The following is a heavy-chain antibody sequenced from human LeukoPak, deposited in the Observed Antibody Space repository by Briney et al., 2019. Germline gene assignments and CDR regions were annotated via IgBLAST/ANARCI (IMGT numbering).Heavy chain of an antibody. Sequence: GGSLRLSCAASGFTLSTYWMHWVRQAPGKGLVWVSRVNSDGSSISFADSVKGRFTISRDNAKNTLYLQMNSLRAEDTAIYYCAKDPGGYYYYFDYWGQGTLVTVSS. CDR3: AKDPGGYYYYFDY. J-gene: IGHJ4*02. CDR1: GFTLSTYW. D-gene: IGHD3-3*01. CDR2: VNSDGSSI. V-gene: IGHV3-74*01.